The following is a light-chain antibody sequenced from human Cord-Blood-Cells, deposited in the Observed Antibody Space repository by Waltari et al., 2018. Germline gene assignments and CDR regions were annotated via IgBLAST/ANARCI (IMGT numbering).Light chain of an antibody. CDR3: QQYNNWPPLT. J-gene: IGKJ4*01. Sequence: EIPMTQSPAPLSVSPGERATLSCRASQSVSSNLAWYKQKPGQAPRPLIYGASTTATGIPARFSGSGSATEFTLTISSLQSEDFAVYYCQQYNNWPPLTFGGGTKVEIK. CDR1: QSVSSN. V-gene: IGKV3-15*01. CDR2: GAS.